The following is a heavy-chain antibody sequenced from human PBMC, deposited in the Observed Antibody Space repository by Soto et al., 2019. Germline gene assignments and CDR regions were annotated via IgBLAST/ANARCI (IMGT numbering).Heavy chain of an antibody. D-gene: IGHD3-9*01. CDR3: ARLLTYDAILTGFRQLYSHYAMDV. CDR1: GYSFTKYW. Sequence: GESLKISCKGSGYSFTKYWIGWVRQMPGKGLEWMAIIYPDESDTRYSPSFQGQVTISADKSISTAYLQWSSLKASDTAMYYCARLLTYDAILTGFRQLYSHYAMDVWGQGTTVTVSS. J-gene: IGHJ6*02. CDR2: IYPDESDT. V-gene: IGHV5-51*01.